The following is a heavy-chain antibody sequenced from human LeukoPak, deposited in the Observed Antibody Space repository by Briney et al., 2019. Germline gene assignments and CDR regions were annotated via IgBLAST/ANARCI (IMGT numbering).Heavy chain of an antibody. D-gene: IGHD1-26*01. J-gene: IGHJ3*02. V-gene: IGHV4-59*01. CDR2: IYYSGST. CDR3: ARYSGSLKGAFDI. CDR1: GGSISSYY. Sequence: PSETLSLTCTVSGGSISSYYWSWIRQPPGKGMEWIGYIYYSGSTNYNPSLKSRVTISVDTSKTQFSLKLSSVTAADTAVYYCARYSGSLKGAFDIWGQGTMVTVSS.